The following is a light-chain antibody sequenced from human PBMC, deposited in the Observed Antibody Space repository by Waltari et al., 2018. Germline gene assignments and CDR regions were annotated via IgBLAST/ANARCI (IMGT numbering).Light chain of an antibody. CDR3: QHYGSSPYT. Sequence: DTVLTQSPGTLSLSTGESVSLSCRASQIFNNNYLAWYQQKPGQAPALLIHGASRRATGVPERFSGSGSGTDFTLIISRLEVEDSAVYYCQHYGSSPYTFGRGTKLEIK. V-gene: IGKV3-20*01. J-gene: IGKJ2*01. CDR2: GAS. CDR1: QIFNNNY.